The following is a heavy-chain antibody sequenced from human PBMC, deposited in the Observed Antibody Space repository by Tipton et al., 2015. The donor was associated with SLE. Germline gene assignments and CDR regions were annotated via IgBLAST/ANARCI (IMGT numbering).Heavy chain of an antibody. CDR2: IRYDGSHN. J-gene: IGHJ2*01. V-gene: IGHV3-30*02. D-gene: IGHD6-13*01. CDR1: GFTFSTYG. CDR3: AKEAFAAAEAPGRLRYFDL. Sequence: SLRLSCAASGFTFSTYGMHWVRQAPGKGLEWVAFIRYDGSHNYYADSVQGRFTISRDNSKNTLYLQMNSLRAEDAAVYYCAKEAFAAAEAPGRLRYFDLWGRVSLVTVSS.